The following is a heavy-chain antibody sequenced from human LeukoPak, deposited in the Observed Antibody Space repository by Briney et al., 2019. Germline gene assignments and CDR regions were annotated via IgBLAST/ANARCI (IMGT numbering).Heavy chain of an antibody. CDR2: INPNSGGT. CDR3: ARGDLAVAGTFPNDY. J-gene: IGHJ4*02. Sequence: ASVKVSCKASGYTFTGYYMHWVRQAPGQGLEWMGWINPNSGGTNYAQKFQGIVTMTRDTSISTAYMELSRLRSDDTAVYYCARGDLAVAGTFPNDYWGQGTPVTVSS. D-gene: IGHD6-19*01. V-gene: IGHV1-2*02. CDR1: GYTFTGYY.